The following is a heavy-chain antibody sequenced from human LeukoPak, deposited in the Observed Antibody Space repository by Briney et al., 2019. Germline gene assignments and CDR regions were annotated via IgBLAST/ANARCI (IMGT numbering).Heavy chain of an antibody. D-gene: IGHD2-15*01. CDR2: ISSSSTI. V-gene: IGHV3-48*02. CDR1: GFTFSSYS. Sequence: GGSLRLSCAASGFTFSSYSMNWVRQAPGKGLEWVSYISSSSTIYYADSVKGRFTISRDNAKNSLYLQMNSLRDEDTAVYYCAREGRRVVVVAATGFDYWGQGTLVTVSS. J-gene: IGHJ4*02. CDR3: AREGRRVVVVAATGFDY.